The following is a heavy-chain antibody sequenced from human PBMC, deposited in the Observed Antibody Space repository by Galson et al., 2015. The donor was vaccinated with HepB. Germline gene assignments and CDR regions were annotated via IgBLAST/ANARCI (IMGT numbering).Heavy chain of an antibody. CDR3: ATPYISRTAYDFWSGYYPH. J-gene: IGHJ4*02. CDR2: FDPEDGET. V-gene: IGHV1-24*01. Sequence: SVKVSCKVSGYTLTELSMHWVRQAPGNGLGWMGGFDPEDGETIYAQKFQGRVTMTEDTSTDTAYMELSSLRSEDTAVYYCATPYISRTAYDFWSGYYPHWGQGTLVTVSS. CDR1: GYTLTELS. D-gene: IGHD3-3*01.